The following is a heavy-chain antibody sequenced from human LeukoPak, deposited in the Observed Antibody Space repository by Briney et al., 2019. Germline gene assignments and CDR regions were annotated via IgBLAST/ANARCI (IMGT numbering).Heavy chain of an antibody. D-gene: IGHD3-16*01. Sequence: AAVKVSCKASGYTFTSYGISWVRQAPGQGREWMGWISFHNGNTNYAQNLQGRVTLTTDRFTSTAYMELRSLRSDDTAVYYCARADVSGSYFHLDYWGQGTLVTVSS. V-gene: IGHV1-18*01. CDR3: ARADVSGSYFHLDY. CDR1: GYTFTSYG. CDR2: ISFHNGNT. J-gene: IGHJ4*02.